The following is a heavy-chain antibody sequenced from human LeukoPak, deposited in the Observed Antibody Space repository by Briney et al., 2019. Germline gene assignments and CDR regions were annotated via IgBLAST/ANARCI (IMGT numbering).Heavy chain of an antibody. J-gene: IGHJ4*02. CDR1: GGSFSGYY. D-gene: IGHD2-2*01. CDR3: ARGGTNIVVVPAAELEYYFDY. CDR2: INHSGST. V-gene: IGHV4-34*01. Sequence: SETLSLTCAVYGGSFSGYYWSWIRQPPGKGLEWIGEINHSGSTNYNPSLKSRVTIPVDTSKNQFSLKLSSVTAADTAVYYCARGGTNIVVVPAAELEYYFDYWGQGTLVTVSS.